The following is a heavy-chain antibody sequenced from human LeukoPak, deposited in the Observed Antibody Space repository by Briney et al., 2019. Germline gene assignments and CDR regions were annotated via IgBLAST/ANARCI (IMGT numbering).Heavy chain of an antibody. CDR1: GGSISSYY. D-gene: IGHD3-10*01. CDR3: ARETYYYGSGSRDYYMDV. V-gene: IGHV4-4*07. J-gene: IGHJ6*03. Sequence: SETLSLTCTVSGGSISSYYWSWIRQSAGKGLEWIGRIYTSGSTNYNPSLKSRVTMSVEKSKNQFSLKLSSVTAAETAVYYCARETYYYGSGSRDYYMDVWGKGTTVTVSS. CDR2: IYTSGST.